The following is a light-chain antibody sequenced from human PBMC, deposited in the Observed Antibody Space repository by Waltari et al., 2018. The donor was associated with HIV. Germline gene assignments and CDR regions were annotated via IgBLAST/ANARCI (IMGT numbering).Light chain of an antibody. Sequence: DIVMTQSPATLSVSPGERATFSCRDSQRVSSNLALYQQTPGHAPRLLIDGASTRATGIPARFSGSGSGTEFTLTISSLQSEDFAVYYCQQYNNWPPLMYTFGQGTKLEIK. J-gene: IGKJ2*01. CDR1: QRVSSN. CDR2: GAS. CDR3: QQYNNWPPLMYT. V-gene: IGKV3-15*01.